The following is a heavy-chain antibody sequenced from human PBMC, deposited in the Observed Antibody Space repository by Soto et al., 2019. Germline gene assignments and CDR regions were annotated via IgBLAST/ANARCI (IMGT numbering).Heavy chain of an antibody. CDR1: GGTFSSYA. D-gene: IGHD3-22*01. Sequence: SVKVSCKASGGTFSSYAISWVRQAPGQGLEWMGGIIPIFGTANYAQKFQGRVTITADESTSTAYMELSSLRSEDTAVYYCASEDYYDSSGYQSYFDYWGQGTLVTVSS. CDR2: IIPIFGTA. J-gene: IGHJ4*02. V-gene: IGHV1-69*13. CDR3: ASEDYYDSSGYQSYFDY.